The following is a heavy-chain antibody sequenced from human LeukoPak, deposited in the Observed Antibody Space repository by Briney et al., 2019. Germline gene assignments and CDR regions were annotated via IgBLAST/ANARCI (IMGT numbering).Heavy chain of an antibody. Sequence: SETLSLTCTVSGGSLSSYYWSRLRQPAGKGLEWIGRIYTSGSTNYNPSLKSRVTMSVDTSKNQFSLKLSSVTAADTAVYYCARDQGYGGTFDPWGQGTLVTVSS. D-gene: IGHD5-12*01. J-gene: IGHJ5*02. CDR2: IYTSGST. CDR1: GGSLSSYY. V-gene: IGHV4-4*07. CDR3: ARDQGYGGTFDP.